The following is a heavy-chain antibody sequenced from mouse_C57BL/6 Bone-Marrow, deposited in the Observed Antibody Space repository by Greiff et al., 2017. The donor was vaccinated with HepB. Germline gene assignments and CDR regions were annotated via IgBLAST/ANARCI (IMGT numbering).Heavy chain of an antibody. Sequence: EVQLKESGGDLVKPGGSLKLSCAASGFTFSSYGMSWVRQTPDKRLEWVATISSGGSYTYYPDSVKGRFTISRDNAKNTLYLQMSSLKSEDTAMYYCARRGGNYVFAYWGQGTLVTVSA. CDR2: ISSGGSYT. V-gene: IGHV5-6*01. CDR3: ARRGGNYVFAY. D-gene: IGHD1-1*02. CDR1: GFTFSSYG. J-gene: IGHJ3*01.